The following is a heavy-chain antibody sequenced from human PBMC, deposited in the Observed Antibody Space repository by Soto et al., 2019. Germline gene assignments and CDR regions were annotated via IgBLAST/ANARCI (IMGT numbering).Heavy chain of an antibody. CDR2: IYYTGTT. CDR1: GDSISSSTYH. V-gene: IGHV4-39*07. J-gene: IGHJ4*02. CDR3: ARGLYYYDSSGYSPDY. Sequence: SETLSLTCTVSGDSISSSTYHWGWIRQPPGKGLEWIGSIYYTGTTYSNPSLKSRVTISVDTSKNQFSLKLSSVTAADTAVYYCARGLYYYDSSGYSPDYWGLGTLVTVSS. D-gene: IGHD3-22*01.